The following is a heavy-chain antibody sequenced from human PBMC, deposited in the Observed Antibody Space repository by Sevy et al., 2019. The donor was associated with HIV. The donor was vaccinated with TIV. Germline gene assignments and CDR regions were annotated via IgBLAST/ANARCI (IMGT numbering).Heavy chain of an antibody. Sequence: SETLSLTCAVYGVSFSGYYWSWIRQPPGKGLEWIGEINHSGSTNYNPSLKSRVTISVDTSKNQFSLKLSSVTAADTAVYYCARHCTGTSCSHAFDIWGQGTMVTVSS. CDR2: INHSGST. CDR1: GVSFSGYY. V-gene: IGHV4-34*01. J-gene: IGHJ3*02. CDR3: ARHCTGTSCSHAFDI. D-gene: IGHD2-2*01.